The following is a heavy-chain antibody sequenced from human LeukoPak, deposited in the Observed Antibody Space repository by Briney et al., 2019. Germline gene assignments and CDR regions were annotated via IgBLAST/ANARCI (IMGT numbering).Heavy chain of an antibody. CDR2: IYYSGST. J-gene: IGHJ4*02. CDR1: GGSISSYY. V-gene: IGHV4-59*01. Sequence: SETLSLTCTVSGGSISSYYWSWIRQPPGKGLEWIGYIYYSGSTNYNPSLKSRVTISVDTSKNQFSLKLSSVTAADTAVYYCARGAGVGPIFDYWGQGTLVTVSS. CDR3: ARGAGVGPIFDY. D-gene: IGHD3/OR15-3a*01.